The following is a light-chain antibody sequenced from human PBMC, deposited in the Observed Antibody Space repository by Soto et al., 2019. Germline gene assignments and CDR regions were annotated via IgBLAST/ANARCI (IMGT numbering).Light chain of an antibody. CDR3: QQYNDWWT. CDR1: QSVSNN. J-gene: IGKJ1*01. V-gene: IGKV3-15*01. CDR2: GAS. Sequence: EIVMTQSPDTLSVSPGERATLSCRASQSVSNNLAWYHQKPGQAPRLLIFGASTRATGIPARLSGSGSGTEFTLTISSLQSEDFAVYYCQQYNDWWTFGQGTKVEIK.